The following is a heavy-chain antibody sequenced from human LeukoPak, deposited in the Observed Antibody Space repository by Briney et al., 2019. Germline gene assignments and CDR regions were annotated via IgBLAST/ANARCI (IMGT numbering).Heavy chain of an antibody. CDR1: GGSISSYY. J-gene: IGHJ3*02. Sequence: SETLSLTCTVSGGSISSYYWSWIRQPAGKGLEWIGRIYTSGSTNYNPSLKSRVTMSVDTSKNQFSLKLSSVTAADTAVYYCARDNRSEDGYQWRDDAFDIWGQGTMVTVSS. D-gene: IGHD5-24*01. V-gene: IGHV4-4*07. CDR2: IYTSGST. CDR3: ARDNRSEDGYQWRDDAFDI.